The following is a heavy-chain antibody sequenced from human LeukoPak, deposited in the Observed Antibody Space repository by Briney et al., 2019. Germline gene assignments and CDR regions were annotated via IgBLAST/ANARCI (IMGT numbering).Heavy chain of an antibody. V-gene: IGHV4-4*07. D-gene: IGHD1-14*01. CDR3: ARQPIGPYYFDY. J-gene: IGHJ4*02. Sequence: KPSETLSLTCTVSGASVSNYYWSWIRQPAGKGLEWIGRIYNGGSANYNPSLQSRISISEDTSKNQFSLRLKSVTAADTAVYYCARQPIGPYYFDYWGQGTLVTVSS. CDR2: IYNGGSA. CDR1: GASVSNYY.